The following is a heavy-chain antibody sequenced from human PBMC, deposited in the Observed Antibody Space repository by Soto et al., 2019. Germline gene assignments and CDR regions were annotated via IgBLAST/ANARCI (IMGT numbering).Heavy chain of an antibody. CDR2: IDPGDSYT. Sequence: PGESLKISCKASGYSFTNYWISWVRQMPGKGLEWMGRIDPGDSYTNYSPSFQGHVTISADKSISTAYLQWSSLKASDTAMYYCARLPYCCSTRFYKGKIAAASGVYAMDVWGQRTKVTVSS. D-gene: IGHD2-2*02. J-gene: IGHJ6*02. CDR1: GYSFTNYW. V-gene: IGHV5-10-1*01. CDR3: ARLPYCCSTRFYKGKIAAASGVYAMDV.